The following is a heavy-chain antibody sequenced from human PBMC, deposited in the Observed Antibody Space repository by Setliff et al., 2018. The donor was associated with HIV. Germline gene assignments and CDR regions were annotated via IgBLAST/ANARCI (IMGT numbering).Heavy chain of an antibody. Sequence: SETLSLTCTVSGGSIGTYYWTWIRQPPGKGLEWIGYIYYDGRTNYNPSLKSRVTISLDTSRNQLSLKLTSVTAADTAVYYCAKARRVADFDYWGQGTLVTVSS. CDR1: GGSIGTYY. CDR2: IYYDGRT. J-gene: IGHJ4*02. V-gene: IGHV4-59*08. CDR3: AKARRVADFDY. D-gene: IGHD2-15*01.